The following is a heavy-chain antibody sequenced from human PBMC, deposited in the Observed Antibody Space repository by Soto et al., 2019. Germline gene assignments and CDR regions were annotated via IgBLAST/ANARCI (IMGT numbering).Heavy chain of an antibody. CDR3: ARDPAP. Sequence: SETLSLTCTVSGGSITRGGYYWSWIRQHPGKGLEWIGYIYNSGTTYYNPSLKSRVTISVDTSRNQFSLKLTSVTAADTAVYYCARDPAPWGQGTLVTVPQ. CDR1: GGSITRGGYY. CDR2: IYNSGTT. J-gene: IGHJ5*02. V-gene: IGHV4-31*03.